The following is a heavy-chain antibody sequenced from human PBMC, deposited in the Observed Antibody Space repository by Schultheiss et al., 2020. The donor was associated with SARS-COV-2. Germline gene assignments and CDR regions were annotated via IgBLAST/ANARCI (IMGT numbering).Heavy chain of an antibody. Sequence: GGSLRLSCAASGFTFDDYAMHWVRQAPGKGLEWVSAISGSGGSTYYADSVKGRFTISRDNSKNSLYLQMNSLRAEDTAVYYCASPRFGYWGQGTLVTVSS. V-gene: IGHV3-23*01. CDR3: ASPRFGY. D-gene: IGHD3-10*01. CDR2: ISGSGGST. CDR1: GFTFDDYA. J-gene: IGHJ4*02.